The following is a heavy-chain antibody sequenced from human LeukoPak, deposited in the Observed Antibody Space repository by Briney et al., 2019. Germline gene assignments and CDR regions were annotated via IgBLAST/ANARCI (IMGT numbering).Heavy chain of an antibody. CDR1: GFTFSTYG. D-gene: IGHD1-26*01. J-gene: IGHJ3*02. CDR2: ITGSGGST. CDR3: ARGGSYLSAFDI. V-gene: IGHV3-23*01. Sequence: GGSLRLSCVASGFTFSTYGMSWVRQAPGKGLEWVSAITGSGGSTYYAGSVKGRFTISRDNSKNTLYLQMNSLRAEDTAVYYCARGGSYLSAFDIWGQGTMVTVSS.